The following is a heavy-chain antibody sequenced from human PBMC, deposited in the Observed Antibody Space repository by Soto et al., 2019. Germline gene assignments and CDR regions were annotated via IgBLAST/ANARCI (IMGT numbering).Heavy chain of an antibody. V-gene: IGHV5-51*01. CDR3: ASEWVKPSGSSSQGSVAFDI. D-gene: IGHD6-6*01. J-gene: IGHJ3*02. Sequence: GESLKISCKGSGYSFTSYWIGWVRQMPGKGLEWMGIIYPGDSDTRYSPSFQGQVTISADKSISTAYLQWSSLKASDTAMYYCASEWVKPSGSSSQGSVAFDIWGQGTMVTVSS. CDR2: IYPGDSDT. CDR1: GYSFTSYW.